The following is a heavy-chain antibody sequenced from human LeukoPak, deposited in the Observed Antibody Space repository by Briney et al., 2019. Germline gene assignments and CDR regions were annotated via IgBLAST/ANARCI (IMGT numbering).Heavy chain of an antibody. D-gene: IGHD5-18*01. V-gene: IGHV1-2*02. Sequence: GASVKVSCKASGYTFTGYYMHWVRQAPGQGLEWMGWINPNSGGTNYAQKFQGRVTMTRDTSTSTVYMELSSLRSEDTAVYYCARAVDTAMVNRGVFDYWGQGTLVTVSS. CDR2: INPNSGGT. J-gene: IGHJ4*02. CDR3: ARAVDTAMVNRGVFDY. CDR1: GYTFTGYY.